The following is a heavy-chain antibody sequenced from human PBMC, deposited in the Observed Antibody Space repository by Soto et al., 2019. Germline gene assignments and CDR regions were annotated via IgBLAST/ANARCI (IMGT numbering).Heavy chain of an antibody. D-gene: IGHD1-26*01. V-gene: IGHV3-9*01. Sequence: EVQLVESGGGLVQPGRSLRLSCAASGFTFDDYAMHWVRQAPGKGLQWVSGISWNSGSIGYAESVKGRFTISRDNAKNSLYVQMNGLRADDTALYYCAREYAASDVGWGTFDCWGQGALVLVS. CDR3: AREYAASDVGWGTFDC. CDR2: ISWNSGSI. J-gene: IGHJ4*02. CDR1: GFTFDDYA.